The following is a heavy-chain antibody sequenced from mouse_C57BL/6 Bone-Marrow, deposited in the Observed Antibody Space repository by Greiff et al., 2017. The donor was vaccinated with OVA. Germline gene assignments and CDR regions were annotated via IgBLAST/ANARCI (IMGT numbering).Heavy chain of an antibody. CDR1: GYSITSGYY. D-gene: IGHD1-1*01. CDR2: ISYDGSN. CDR3: ARERYYYGSSSPFAY. Sequence: EVQLVESGPGLVKPSQSLSLTCSVTGYSITSGYYWNWIRQFPGNKLEWMGYISYDGSNNYNPSLKNRISITRDTSKNQFFLKLNSVTTEDTATYYCARERYYYGSSSPFAYWGQGTLVTVSA. J-gene: IGHJ3*01. V-gene: IGHV3-6*01.